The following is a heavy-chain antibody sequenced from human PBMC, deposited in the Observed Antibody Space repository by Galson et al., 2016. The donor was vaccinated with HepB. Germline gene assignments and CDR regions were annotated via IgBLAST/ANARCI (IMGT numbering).Heavy chain of an antibody. CDR1: GFTFSWFG. CDR3: ARSQWFGELFYFDS. D-gene: IGHD3-10*01. CDR2: IWYDGSDK. V-gene: IGHV3-33*08. J-gene: IGHJ4*02. Sequence: SLRLSCAASGFTFSWFGMHWVRQAPGKGLEWVAVIWYDGSDKYYADSVKGRFTISRDNSKNTLYLQMSSLRAEDTAVYYCARSQWFGELFYFDSWGQGTLVTVSS.